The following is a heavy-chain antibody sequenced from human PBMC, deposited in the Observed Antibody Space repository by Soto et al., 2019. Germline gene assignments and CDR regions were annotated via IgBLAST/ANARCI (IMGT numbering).Heavy chain of an antibody. Sequence: SETLSLTRVGYVGYFMGYYRSRIRQPPGKVLEWIGEINHSGSTNYNPSPKSRVNISVDTSKNQFSLKLSSVTAADTAVYYCARAHSSSWYGVPYYYYGMDVWGQGTTVT. CDR3: ARAHSSSWYGVPYYYYGMDV. CDR2: INHSGST. CDR1: VGYFMGYY. V-gene: IGHV4-34*01. D-gene: IGHD6-13*01. J-gene: IGHJ6*02.